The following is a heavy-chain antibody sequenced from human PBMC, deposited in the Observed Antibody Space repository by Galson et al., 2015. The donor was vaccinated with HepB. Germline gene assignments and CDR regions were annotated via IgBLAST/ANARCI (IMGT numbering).Heavy chain of an antibody. CDR3: ARVSTSPNYDFWSGPRYYYYYMDV. CDR2: ISAYNGNT. V-gene: IGHV1-18*04. J-gene: IGHJ6*03. Sequence: SVKVSCKASGYTFTSYGISWVRQAPGQGLEWMGWISAYNGNTNYAQKLQGRVTMTTDTSTSTAYMELRSLRSDDTAVYYCARVSTSPNYDFWSGPRYYYYYMDVWGKGTTVTVSS. CDR1: GYTFTSYG. D-gene: IGHD3-3*01.